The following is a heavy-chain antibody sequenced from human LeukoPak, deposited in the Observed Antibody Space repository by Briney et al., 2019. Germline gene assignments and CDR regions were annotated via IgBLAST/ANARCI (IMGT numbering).Heavy chain of an antibody. Sequence: PSETLSLTCTVSGGSISSHYWSWIRQPPGKGLEWIGYIYYSGSTNYNPSLKSRVTISVDTSKNQFSLKLSSVTAADTAVYYCARTFTAGRYNDYWGQGTLVTVSS. V-gene: IGHV4-59*11. CDR3: ARTFTAGRYNDY. CDR1: GGSISSHY. J-gene: IGHJ4*02. D-gene: IGHD6-6*01. CDR2: IYYSGST.